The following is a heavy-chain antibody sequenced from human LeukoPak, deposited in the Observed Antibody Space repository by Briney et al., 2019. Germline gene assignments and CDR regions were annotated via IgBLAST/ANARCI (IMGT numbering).Heavy chain of an antibody. CDR2: ISAYNGNT. V-gene: IGHV1-18*01. D-gene: IGHD3-22*01. CDR3: ARDLGLYYYDSSGYYLAY. CDR1: GYTFTSYG. Sequence: ASVKVSCKASGYTFTSYGISWVRQAPGQGLEWMGWISAYNGNTNYAQKLQGRVTMTTDTSTSTAYMELRSLRSDDTAVYYCARDLGLYYYDSSGYYLAYWGQGTLVTVSS. J-gene: IGHJ4*02.